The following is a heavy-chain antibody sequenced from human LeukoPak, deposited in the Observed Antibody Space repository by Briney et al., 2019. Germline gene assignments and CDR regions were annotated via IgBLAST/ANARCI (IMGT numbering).Heavy chain of an antibody. CDR2: IDHSGST. J-gene: IGHJ4*02. V-gene: IGHV4-34*01. CDR1: GGSFSGYY. CDR3: ARGTGLSY. Sequence: SETLSLTCAVYGGSFSGYYWSWIRQPPGKGLEWIGEIDHSGSTNYNPSLKSRVTISVDTSKNQFSLKLSSVTAADTAVYYCARGTGLSYWGQGTLVTVSS. D-gene: IGHD6-19*01.